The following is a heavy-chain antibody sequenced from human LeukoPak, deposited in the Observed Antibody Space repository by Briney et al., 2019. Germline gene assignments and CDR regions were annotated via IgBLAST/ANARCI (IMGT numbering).Heavy chain of an antibody. CDR3: ARDGGYFDRLAYFFDY. Sequence: GGSLRLPCAASGFTFSGYAMHWVRQAPGKGLEWVAVISYVGTNKYYADSVKGRFTISRDNSKNTLYLQMNSLRVEDTAVYYCARDGGYFDRLAYFFDYWGQGALVPVSS. CDR2: ISYVGTNK. CDR1: GFTFSGYA. V-gene: IGHV3-30*04. D-gene: IGHD3-9*01. J-gene: IGHJ4*02.